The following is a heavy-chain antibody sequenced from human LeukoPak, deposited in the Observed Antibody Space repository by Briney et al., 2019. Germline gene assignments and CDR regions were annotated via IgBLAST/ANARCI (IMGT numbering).Heavy chain of an antibody. J-gene: IGHJ4*02. CDR2: IWYDGSNK. CDR3: ARDPGGSHTFFDY. D-gene: IGHD1-26*01. V-gene: IGHV3-33*01. Sequence: GGSLRLSCAASGFTFSSYGMHWVSQAPGKGLEWVAVIWYDGSNKYYADSVKGRFTISRDNSKNTLYLQMNSLRAEDTAVYYCARDPGGSHTFFDYWGQGTLVTVSS. CDR1: GFTFSSYG.